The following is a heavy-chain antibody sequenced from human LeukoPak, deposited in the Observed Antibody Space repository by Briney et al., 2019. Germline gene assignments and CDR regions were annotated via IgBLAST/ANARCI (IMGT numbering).Heavy chain of an antibody. J-gene: IGHJ4*02. D-gene: IGHD3-22*01. CDR2: ISGSGTSA. CDR3: ARGGHYYDSSGYYYPG. V-gene: IGHV3-23*01. CDR1: GFTFSSYA. Sequence: GGSLRLSCAASGFTFSSYAMTWVRQAPGEGLQWVSGISGSGTSAYYADSVRGRFTISRDNSKNTLYLQMNSLRAEDTAVYYCARGGHYYDSSGYYYPGWGQGTLVTVSS.